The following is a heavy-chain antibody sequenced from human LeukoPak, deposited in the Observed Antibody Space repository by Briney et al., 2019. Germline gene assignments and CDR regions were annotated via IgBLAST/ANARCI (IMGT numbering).Heavy chain of an antibody. CDR2: VNRDGSET. Sequence: GGSLRLSCAASGFALSSHWMTWVRQVPGRGPEWVANVNRDGSETYYLDSVKGRFTISKDNAKNSLYLQMNSLRAEDTAVYYCARESGYVRYFDYWGQGTLVTVSS. CDR1: GFALSSHW. CDR3: ARESGYVRYFDY. D-gene: IGHD5-12*01. V-gene: IGHV3-7*01. J-gene: IGHJ4*02.